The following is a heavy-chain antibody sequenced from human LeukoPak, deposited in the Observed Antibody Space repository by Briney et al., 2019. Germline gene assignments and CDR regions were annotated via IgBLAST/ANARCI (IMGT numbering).Heavy chain of an antibody. CDR1: GYTFTGYY. D-gene: IGHD3-22*01. CDR2: INPNSGGT. V-gene: IGHV1-2*02. CDR3: ARPHTPYYYDSSGYYWRSTPYFDY. J-gene: IGHJ4*02. Sequence: GASVKVSCKASGYTFTGYYMHWVRQAPGQVLEWMGWINPNSGGTKYAQKFQGRVTMTRDTSISTAYMELSRLRSDDTAVYYCARPHTPYYYDSSGYYWRSTPYFDYWGQGTLVTVSS.